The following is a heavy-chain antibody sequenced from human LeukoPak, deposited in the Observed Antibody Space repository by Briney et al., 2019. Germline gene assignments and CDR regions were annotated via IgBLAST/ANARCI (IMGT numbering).Heavy chain of an antibody. CDR3: ASQGQWLAPETYYYYYGMDV. CDR2: ISAYNGNT. D-gene: IGHD6-19*01. CDR1: GYTFTSYG. V-gene: IGHV1-18*01. J-gene: IGHJ6*04. Sequence: GASVKDSCKASGYTFTSYGIRWVRQAPGQGLAWVGWISAYNGNTNYAQKLQGRVTMTTDTSTSTPYMELRSLRSDDTAVYYCASQGQWLAPETYYYYYGMDVWGEGTTVSVSS.